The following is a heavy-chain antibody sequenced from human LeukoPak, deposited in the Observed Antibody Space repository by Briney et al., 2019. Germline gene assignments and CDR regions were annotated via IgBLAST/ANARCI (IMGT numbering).Heavy chain of an antibody. CDR2: TSSGGELT. CDR1: GFTFSIYD. CDR3: AKDRPNYYHDNGHYYRRGGDC. J-gene: IGHJ4*02. Sequence: PGGSLRLSCAASGFTFSIYDMSWVRQGTGKGLEWVSSTSSGGELTFYADSVKGRFTISRDNSKNTLYLQMNSLRAEDTAVYYCAKDRPNYYHDNGHYYRRGGDCWGQGSLVTVSS. D-gene: IGHD3-22*01. V-gene: IGHV3-23*01.